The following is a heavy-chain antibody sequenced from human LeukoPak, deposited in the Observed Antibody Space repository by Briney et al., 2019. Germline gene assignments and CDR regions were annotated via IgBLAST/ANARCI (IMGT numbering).Heavy chain of an antibody. CDR3: ARDMGAEAFDI. CDR2: ISSSSIYI. CDR1: GFTFSSYS. Sequence: PGGSLRLSCAASGFTFSSYSMNWVRQAPGKGLEWVSSISSSSIYIFYADPVKGRFTISRDNAKNSLYLQMNSLRAEDTAVYYCARDMGAEAFDIWGQGTMVTVSS. D-gene: IGHD1-26*01. V-gene: IGHV3-21*01. J-gene: IGHJ3*02.